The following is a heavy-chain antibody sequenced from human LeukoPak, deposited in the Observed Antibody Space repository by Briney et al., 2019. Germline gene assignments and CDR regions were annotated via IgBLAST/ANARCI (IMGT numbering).Heavy chain of an antibody. D-gene: IGHD3-10*01. CDR1: GHTLTELA. CDR3: AVGTFYYLTAVF. V-gene: IGHV1-24*01. CDR2: YEAERAEI. Sequence: ASVKVSCKVSGHTLTELALHWVRQAPGKGLEWMGGYEAERAEIIYAPKLQGRVTMTEDTSTETAYMELSSLSAEDTAVYYCAVGTFYYLTAVFWGQGTLVTVSS. J-gene: IGHJ4*02.